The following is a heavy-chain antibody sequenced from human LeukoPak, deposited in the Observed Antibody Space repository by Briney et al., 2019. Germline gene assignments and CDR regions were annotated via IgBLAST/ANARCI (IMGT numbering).Heavy chain of an antibody. Sequence: SETLSLTCAVYGGSLSGYYWSWIRQPPGKGLEWIGEINHSGSTNYNPSLKSRVTISVDTSKNQFSLKLSSVTAADTAVYYCAREVRQYGMDVWGQGTTVTVSS. CDR3: AREVRQYGMDV. CDR2: INHSGST. CDR1: GGSLSGYY. J-gene: IGHJ6*02. V-gene: IGHV4-34*01. D-gene: IGHD3-10*01.